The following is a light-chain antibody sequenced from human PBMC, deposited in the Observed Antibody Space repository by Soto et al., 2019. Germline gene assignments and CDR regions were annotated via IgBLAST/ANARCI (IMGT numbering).Light chain of an antibody. CDR3: QQYTTYYS. CDR2: KAS. J-gene: IGKJ2*03. V-gene: IGKV1-5*03. Sequence: DIQMTQSPSTLSASVGDRVTITCRASQSISNWLAWYQQKPGKAPELLIYKASRLQSGVPSRFSGSGSGTEFTLTIASLQPDDSATYYCQQYTTYYSFGQGTKPEL. CDR1: QSISNW.